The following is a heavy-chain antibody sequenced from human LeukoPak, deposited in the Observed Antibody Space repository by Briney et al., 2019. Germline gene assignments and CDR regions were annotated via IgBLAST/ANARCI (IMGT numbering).Heavy chain of an antibody. CDR1: GFTFSNYA. D-gene: IGHD5-18*01. CDR2: ISGSGGRS. Sequence: GGSLRLSCAASGFTFSNYAMTWVRQAPGKGLEWVSGISGSGGRSDYADSVKGRSAICGDTSKNPLYLLMNIMAEEDAAIYYCVKDNNYGPLYDLDYWGQGILVTVSS. J-gene: IGHJ4*02. CDR3: VKDNNYGPLYDLDY. V-gene: IGHV3-23*01.